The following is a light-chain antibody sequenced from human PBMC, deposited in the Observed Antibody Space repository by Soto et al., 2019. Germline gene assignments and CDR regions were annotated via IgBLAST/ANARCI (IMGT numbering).Light chain of an antibody. CDR3: SSYTISSTYV. Sequence: QFVLTQPASVSGSPGQSITISCTGTSSDVGGYNFVSWYQQHPGKAPKLLIYDVSDRPSGVSNRFSGSKSGNTASLTISGLQAEDEADYYCSSYTISSTYVFGTGTKLTVL. V-gene: IGLV2-14*01. CDR2: DVS. J-gene: IGLJ1*01. CDR1: SSDVGGYNF.